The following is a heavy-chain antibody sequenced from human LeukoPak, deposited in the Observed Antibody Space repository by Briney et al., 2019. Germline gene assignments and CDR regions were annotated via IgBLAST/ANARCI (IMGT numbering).Heavy chain of an antibody. CDR3: ARDLKYGGNYF. CDR1: GFTFSSYS. CDR2: ISSSSSYI. J-gene: IGHJ4*02. V-gene: IGHV3-21*01. Sequence: GGSLRLSCAASGFTFSSYSMNWVRQAPGKGPEWVSSISSSSSYIYYADSVKGRFTISRDNAKNSLYLQMNSLRAEDTAVYYCARDLKYGGNYFWGQGTLVTVSS. D-gene: IGHD4-23*01.